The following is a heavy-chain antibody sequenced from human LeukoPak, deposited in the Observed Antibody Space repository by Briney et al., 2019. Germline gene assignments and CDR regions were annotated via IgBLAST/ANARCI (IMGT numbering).Heavy chain of an antibody. D-gene: IGHD3-22*01. CDR2: IGAYNGNT. J-gene: IGHJ1*01. Sequence: GASVKVSCKASGYTFTSYGISWVRQAPGQGLEWMGWIGAYNGNTNYAQKFQARVTMTTDTSTSTACMELRSLRSDDTAVYYCARPNYYYDNSGYYYFQHWGQGTLVTVSS. CDR1: GYTFTSYG. CDR3: ARPNYYYDNSGYYYFQH. V-gene: IGHV1-18*01.